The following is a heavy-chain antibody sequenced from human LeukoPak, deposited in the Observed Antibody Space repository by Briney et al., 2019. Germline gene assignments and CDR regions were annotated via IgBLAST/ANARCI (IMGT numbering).Heavy chain of an antibody. J-gene: IGHJ6*03. V-gene: IGHV3-33*06. D-gene: IGHD4-11*01. CDR1: GFTFSSYC. Sequence: GGSLRLSCAASGFTFSSYCRHWVRQAPGKGLEWVAVIWYDGSNKYYADSVKGRFTISRDNSKNTLYLQMNSLRAEDTAVYYCAKGATTVTTDYYMAVWGKGTTVTVSS. CDR3: AKGATTVTTDYYMAV. CDR2: IWYDGSNK.